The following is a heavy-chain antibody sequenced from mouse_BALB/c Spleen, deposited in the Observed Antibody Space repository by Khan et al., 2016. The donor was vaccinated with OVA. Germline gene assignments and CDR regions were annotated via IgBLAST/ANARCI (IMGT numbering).Heavy chain of an antibody. J-gene: IGHJ1*01. CDR3: ARRYYYGHYYFDV. V-gene: IGHV3-2*02. CDR1: GYSITSDYA. D-gene: IGHD1-1*01. CDR2: ISYSGST. Sequence: EVQLQESGPGLVKPSQSLSLTYTVTGYSITSDYAWNWIRQFPGNKLEWMAYISYSGSTSYNPSLKSRISITRDTSKNQFFLQLNSVTTEDTATYYCARRYYYGHYYFDVWGAGTTVTVSS.